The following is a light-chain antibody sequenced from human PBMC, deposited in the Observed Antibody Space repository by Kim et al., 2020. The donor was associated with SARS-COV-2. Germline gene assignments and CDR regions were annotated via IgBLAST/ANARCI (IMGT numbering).Light chain of an antibody. J-gene: IGKJ2*04. CDR2: KAS. CDR3: QQYESLCS. Sequence: LSASVGPRVTITCRASQNINTWLAWYQQKPWRAPKLLIYKASTLDNGVPSRFSGSGSGTEFTLTISSLQPDDFATYYCQQYESLCSFGQGTKLEI. V-gene: IGKV1-5*03. CDR1: QNINTW.